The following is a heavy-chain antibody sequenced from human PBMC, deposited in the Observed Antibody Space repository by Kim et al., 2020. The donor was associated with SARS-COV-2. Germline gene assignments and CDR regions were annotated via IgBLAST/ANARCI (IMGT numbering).Heavy chain of an antibody. V-gene: IGHV3-15*01. D-gene: IGHD6-13*01. J-gene: IGHJ4*02. CDR3: TTTPAAWDNY. Sequence: TTDYAAPVKGRFTISRDDSKNTLYLQMNSLKTEDTAVYYCTTTPAAWDNYWGQGTLVTVSS. CDR2: TT.